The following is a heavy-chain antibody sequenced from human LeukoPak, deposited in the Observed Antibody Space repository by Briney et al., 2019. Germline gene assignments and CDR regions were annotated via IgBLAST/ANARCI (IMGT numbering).Heavy chain of an antibody. Sequence: PGGSLRLSCAASGFTFSSYAMSWVRQAPGKGLEWVSTITGSGGSTFYTDSVKGRFTISRDNSKNTLYLQMNSLRAEDTAVYSCAKRGENCFDYWGQGTLVTVSS. CDR1: GFTFSSYA. D-gene: IGHD3-16*01. CDR2: ITGSGGST. J-gene: IGHJ4*02. CDR3: AKRGENCFDY. V-gene: IGHV3-23*01.